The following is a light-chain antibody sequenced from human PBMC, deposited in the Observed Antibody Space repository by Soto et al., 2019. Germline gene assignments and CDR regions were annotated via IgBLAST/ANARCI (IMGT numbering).Light chain of an antibody. J-gene: IGLJ2*01. Sequence: QSALTQPASVSGSPGQSITISCTGTSSDVGGYNYVSWYQQHPGKAPKFMIYEVSNRPSGVSNRFSGSKSGNTASLTISGLQAEDEADYYCSSYTSSRTSVVFGGGTKVTVL. V-gene: IGLV2-14*01. CDR3: SSYTSSRTSVV. CDR2: EVS. CDR1: SSDVGGYNY.